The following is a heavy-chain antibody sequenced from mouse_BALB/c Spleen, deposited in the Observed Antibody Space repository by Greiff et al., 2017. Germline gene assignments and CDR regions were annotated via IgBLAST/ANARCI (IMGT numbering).Heavy chain of an antibody. D-gene: IGHD2-14*01. CDR2: ISDGGSYT. Sequence: EVKLVESGGGLVKPGGSLKLSCAASGFTFSDYYMYWVRQTPEKRLEWVATISDGGSYTYYPDSVKGRFTISRDNAKNNLYLQMSSLKSEDTAMYYCARGYDGFADWGQGTLVTVSA. CDR1: GFTFSDYY. V-gene: IGHV5-4*02. J-gene: IGHJ3*01. CDR3: ARGYDGFAD.